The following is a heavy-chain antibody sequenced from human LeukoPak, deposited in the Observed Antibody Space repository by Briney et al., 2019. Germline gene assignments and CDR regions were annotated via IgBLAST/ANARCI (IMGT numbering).Heavy chain of an antibody. V-gene: IGHV5-51*01. CDR1: GYSFTNYW. CDR3: ARPYCSTISCFGLYYYYGVDV. Sequence: GESLKISCKGSGYSFTNYWIGWVRQMPGKGLEWMGIIYPADSDTRYSPSFQGQVTISVDKSISTAYLQWSSLKASDTAMYYCARPYCSTISCFGLYYYYGVDVWGQGTTVTVSS. J-gene: IGHJ6*02. D-gene: IGHD2-2*01. CDR2: IYPADSDT.